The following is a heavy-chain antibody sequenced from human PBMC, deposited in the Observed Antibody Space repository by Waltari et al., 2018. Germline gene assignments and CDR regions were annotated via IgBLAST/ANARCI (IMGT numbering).Heavy chain of an antibody. J-gene: IGHJ4*02. CDR3: ARYISRGRELMS. CDR2: VSAKSDFT. V-gene: IGHV3-23*01. Sequence: EVQLLESGVGLVQPGGSLRLSCVASGFVFGSYAMTWVRQAPGKGLELVSGVSAKSDFTNYADSVKGRFTISRDNSKNTLYLQMNSLRVEDAALYYCARYISRGRELMSWGQGTLVTVSS. CDR1: GFVFGSYA. D-gene: IGHD1-7*01.